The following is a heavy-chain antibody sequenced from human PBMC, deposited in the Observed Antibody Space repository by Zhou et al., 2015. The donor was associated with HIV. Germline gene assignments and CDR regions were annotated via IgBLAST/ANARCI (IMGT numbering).Heavy chain of an antibody. CDR3: VRSSGIYAYAFDI. CDR2: IIPMFDIE. CDR1: GGTFSSYA. J-gene: IGHJ3*02. V-gene: IGHV1-69*17. D-gene: IGHD3-22*01. Sequence: QVQLVQSGAEVKKPGSSVKVSCKASGGTFSSYAISWVRQAPGQGLEWMGGIIPMFDIENYAQKFRDRLSITADKSTSAAYMELSSLRSEDAAVFYCVRSSGIYAYAFDIWGQGTKVIVSS.